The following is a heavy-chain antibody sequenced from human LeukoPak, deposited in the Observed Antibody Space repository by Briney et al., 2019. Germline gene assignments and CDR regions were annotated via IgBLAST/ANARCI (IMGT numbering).Heavy chain of an antibody. V-gene: IGHV3-23*01. CDR2: ISGSGGST. CDR3: ARGGSSSWSYFDN. Sequence: PGGSLRLSCAASGFTFSSYAMSWVRQAPGKGLEWVSDISGSGGSTYYADSVKGRFTISRDNSKNTIYLEMYSLRGEDTAVYYCARGGSSSWSYFDNWGQGTLVTVSS. D-gene: IGHD6-13*01. CDR1: GFTFSSYA. J-gene: IGHJ4*02.